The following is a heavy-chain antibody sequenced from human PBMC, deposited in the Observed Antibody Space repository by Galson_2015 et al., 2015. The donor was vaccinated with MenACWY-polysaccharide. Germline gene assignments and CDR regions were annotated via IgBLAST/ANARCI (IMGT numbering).Heavy chain of an antibody. D-gene: IGHD1-26*01. CDR2: ISGSGGST. J-gene: IGHJ4*02. CDR3: AKDLRVGATAGSELDF. V-gene: IGHV3-23*01. CDR1: GFTFSSYG. Sequence: SLRLSCAASGFTFSSYGMSWVRQAPGKWLEWVSSISGSGGSTFYADSVKGRFTISRDNSKNTLSLQVNSLRAEDTAKYYCAKDLRVGATAGSELDFWGQGTLVTVSS.